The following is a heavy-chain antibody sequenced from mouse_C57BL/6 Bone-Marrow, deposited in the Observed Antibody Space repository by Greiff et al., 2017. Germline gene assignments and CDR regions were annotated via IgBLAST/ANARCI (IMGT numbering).Heavy chain of an antibody. CDR2: IYSRSGNT. D-gene: IGHD1-1*01. CDR1: GYTFTRYG. V-gene: IGHV1-81*01. J-gene: IGHJ3*01. CDR3: ARWAGYYGFAY. Sequence: VQLQQSGAELARPGASVKLSCKASGYTFTRYGISWVKQRTGKGLEWIGEIYSRSGNTYYNEKFKGKATLTADKSSSTAYMELRSLTSEDSAVDFCARWAGYYGFAYWGQGTLVTVSA.